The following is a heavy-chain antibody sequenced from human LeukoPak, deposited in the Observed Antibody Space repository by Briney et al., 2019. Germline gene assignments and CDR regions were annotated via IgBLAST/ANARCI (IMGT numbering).Heavy chain of an antibody. CDR1: GFTFSSYA. J-gene: IGHJ4*02. Sequence: GGSLRLSCAASGFTFSSYAMSWVRQAPGKGLEWVSAISGSGGSTYYADSVKGRFTISRDNSKNTLYLQMNSLRAEDTAVYYYAKGLRITMVRGVIMNSDYWGQGTLVTVSS. CDR3: AKGLRITMVRGVIMNSDY. CDR2: ISGSGGST. V-gene: IGHV3-23*01. D-gene: IGHD3-10*01.